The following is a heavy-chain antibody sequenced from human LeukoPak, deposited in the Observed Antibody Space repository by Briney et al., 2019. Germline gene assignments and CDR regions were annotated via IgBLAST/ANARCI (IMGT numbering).Heavy chain of an antibody. CDR1: GFSFGSYA. J-gene: IGHJ5*02. V-gene: IGHV3-23*01. CDR3: AKAPARPYWFDP. D-gene: IGHD6-6*01. Sequence: GGSLRLSCAASGFSFGSYAMSWVRQAAGKGLEWVSEICGSVSGSGDCTHYADSVKGRFTISRDTKKTLYLQMNSLRAEDTAVYYCAKAPARPYWFDPWGQGTLVTVSS. CDR2: ICGSVSGSGDCT.